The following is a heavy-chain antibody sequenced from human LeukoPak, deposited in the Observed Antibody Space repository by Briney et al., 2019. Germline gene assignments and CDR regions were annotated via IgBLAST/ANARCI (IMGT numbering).Heavy chain of an antibody. J-gene: IGHJ4*02. CDR1: SGAISGFY. V-gene: IGHV4-59*01. CDR2: IYSSGST. Sequence: SETLSLTCIVSSGAISGFYWTWIRQPPGKGLEWIGYIYSSGSTNYNLSLKSRVTMSIDTSKKQFSLTVSSVTAADTAFYYCARGPATYYHASSGPPFDYWGQGTLVTVSS. D-gene: IGHD3-22*01. CDR3: ARGPATYYHASSGPPFDY.